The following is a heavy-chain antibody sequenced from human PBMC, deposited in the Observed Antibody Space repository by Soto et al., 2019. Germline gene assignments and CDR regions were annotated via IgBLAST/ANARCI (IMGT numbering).Heavy chain of an antibody. CDR2: ISGSGGST. D-gene: IGHD3-3*01. J-gene: IGHJ4*02. CDR1: GFTFSSYA. V-gene: IGHV3-23*01. CDR3: AKPGADFWSGYYLY. Sequence: PGGSLRLSCAASGFTFSSYAMSWVRQAPGKGLEWVSAISGSGGSTYYADSVKGRFTISRDNSKNTLYLQMNSLRAEDTAVYYCAKPGADFWSGYYLYWGQGTLVTVSS.